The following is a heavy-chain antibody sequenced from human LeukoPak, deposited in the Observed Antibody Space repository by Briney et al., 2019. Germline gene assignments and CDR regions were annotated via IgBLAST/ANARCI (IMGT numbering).Heavy chain of an antibody. J-gene: IGHJ6*02. CDR1: GFTFSNYG. CDR3: AKITEWLSPYYYGMDV. D-gene: IGHD3-3*01. CDR2: ISYDGSNK. V-gene: IGHV3-30*18. Sequence: GGSLRLSCAASGFTFSNYGMHWVRQAPGKGLEWVAVISYDGSNKYYADSVKGRFAISRDNSKNTLYLQMNSLRAEDTAVYYCAKITEWLSPYYYGMDVWGQGTTVTVSS.